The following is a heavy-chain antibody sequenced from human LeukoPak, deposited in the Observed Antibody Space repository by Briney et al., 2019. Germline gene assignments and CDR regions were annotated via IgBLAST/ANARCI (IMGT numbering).Heavy chain of an antibody. CDR3: ASGHSGYDDY. CDR2: IYTSGST. D-gene: IGHD5-12*01. Sequence: PSETLSLTCTVSGGSISGYYWSWIRQPAGKGLEWIGCIYTSGSTNYNPSLRSRVTMSLDTSKNQFSLKLSSVTAADTAVYYCASGHSGYDDYWGQGTLVTVSS. CDR1: GGSISGYY. J-gene: IGHJ4*02. V-gene: IGHV4-4*07.